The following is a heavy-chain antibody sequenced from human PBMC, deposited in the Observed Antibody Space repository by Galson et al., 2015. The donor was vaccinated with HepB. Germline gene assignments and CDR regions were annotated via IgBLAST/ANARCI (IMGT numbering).Heavy chain of an antibody. Sequence: SVKVSCKASGGTFSSYAISWVRQAPGQGLEWMGGIIPIFGTANYAQKFQGRVTITADESTSTAYMELSSLRSEDTAVYYCARESGYSYDSSGYYDYWGQGTLVTVSS. CDR2: IIPIFGTA. J-gene: IGHJ4*02. CDR3: ARESGYSYDSSGYYDY. D-gene: IGHD3-22*01. V-gene: IGHV1-69*13. CDR1: GGTFSSYA.